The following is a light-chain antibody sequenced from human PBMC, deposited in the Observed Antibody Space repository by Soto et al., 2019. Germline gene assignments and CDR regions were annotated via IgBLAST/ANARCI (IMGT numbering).Light chain of an antibody. J-gene: IGKJ1*01. CDR1: QTISSR. CDR2: DVS. Sequence: DIQMTQSPSTLSASVGDRVTITCRASQTISSRLAWYQQKPGKAPKLLVYDVSSLQSGVPSRFSGSGSGTEFTLTISSLQPDDFATYYCQQYNTFWTFGQGTKVDI. CDR3: QQYNTFWT. V-gene: IGKV1-5*01.